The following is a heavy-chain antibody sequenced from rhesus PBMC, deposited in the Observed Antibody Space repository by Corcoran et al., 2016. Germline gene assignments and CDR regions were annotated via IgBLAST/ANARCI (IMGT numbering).Heavy chain of an antibody. D-gene: IGHD6-25*01. V-gene: IGHV4-169*01. CDR2: IYGSGSST. Sequence: QLQLQESGPGLVKPSETLSVTCAVAGGSISSSYWSWIRQAPRKGMEWIGYIYGSGSSTNYNPYLKYRVTLSVDTAKNQLSLKLSSGAAADTAVYYCARTKTGYSGSFHFDYWGQGVLVTVSS. CDR1: GGSISSSY. CDR3: ARTKTGYSGSFHFDY. J-gene: IGHJ4*01.